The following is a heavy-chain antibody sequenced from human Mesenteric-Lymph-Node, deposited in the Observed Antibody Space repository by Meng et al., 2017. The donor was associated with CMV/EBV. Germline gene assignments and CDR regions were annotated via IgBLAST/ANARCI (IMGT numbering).Heavy chain of an antibody. Sequence: ASVKVSCKASGYTFTGYYIHWVRQAPGQGLEWMGWINPDSGGTNFAQKFQGRVTMTRDTSISTAYMELSRLRSDDTAVYYCARDIAALGSQDYWGQGTLVTVSS. CDR2: INPDSGGT. V-gene: IGHV1-2*02. J-gene: IGHJ4*02. D-gene: IGHD6-6*01. CDR3: ARDIAALGSQDY. CDR1: GYTFTGYY.